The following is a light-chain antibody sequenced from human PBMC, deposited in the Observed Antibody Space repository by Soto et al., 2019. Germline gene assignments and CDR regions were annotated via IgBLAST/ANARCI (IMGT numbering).Light chain of an antibody. CDR2: GAS. CDR1: QSVSSSY. Sequence: EIVLAQSPGTLSFSPGERATLSCRASQSVSSSYLAWYQQKPGQAPRLLIYGASSRAAGIPDRFSGSGSGTDFTLTISRLEPEDFAVYYCHQYGSSPWTFGQGTKVDIK. CDR3: HQYGSSPWT. V-gene: IGKV3-20*01. J-gene: IGKJ1*01.